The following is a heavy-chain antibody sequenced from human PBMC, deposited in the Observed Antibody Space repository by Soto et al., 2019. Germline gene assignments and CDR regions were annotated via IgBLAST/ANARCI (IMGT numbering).Heavy chain of an antibody. D-gene: IGHD5-12*01. Sequence: SETLSLTCTVSGGSIISSSYYWDWIRQPPGKGLEWIGSIFYSGSTYYNPSLKSRVTISVDTSKNQFSLKLSSVTAADTAVYYCARRGGATIMDYWGQG. V-gene: IGHV4-39*01. CDR2: IFYSGST. J-gene: IGHJ4*02. CDR3: ARRGGATIMDY. CDR1: GGSIISSSYY.